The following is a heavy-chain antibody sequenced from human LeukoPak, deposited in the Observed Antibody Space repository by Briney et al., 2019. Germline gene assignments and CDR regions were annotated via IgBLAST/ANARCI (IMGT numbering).Heavy chain of an antibody. CDR2: LNSDGSST. V-gene: IGHV3-74*01. J-gene: IGHJ4*02. D-gene: IGHD3-22*01. Sequence: GGSLRLSCAVSGFTLSSYWMHWVRQAPGKGLVWVSRLNSDGSSTSYADSVKGRFTISRDNAKNTLYLQMNSLRAEDTAVYYCARMYYHDSSDYYWAPDYWGQGTLVTVSS. CDR3: ARMYYHDSSDYYWAPDY. CDR1: GFTLSSYW.